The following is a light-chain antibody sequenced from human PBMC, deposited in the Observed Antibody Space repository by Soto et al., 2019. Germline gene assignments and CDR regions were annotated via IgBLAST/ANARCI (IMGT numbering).Light chain of an antibody. J-gene: IGKJ4*01. CDR1: QSISSH. CDR2: DAS. Sequence: EIVLTQSPATLSLSRGEGATLSCRASQSISSHLAWYQQKPGQAPRLLMYDASKRATGIPARFSGSGSGTDFTLTISSLAPEDFAVYYCQQRPNWSLTFGGGTKVEIK. V-gene: IGKV3-11*01. CDR3: QQRPNWSLT.